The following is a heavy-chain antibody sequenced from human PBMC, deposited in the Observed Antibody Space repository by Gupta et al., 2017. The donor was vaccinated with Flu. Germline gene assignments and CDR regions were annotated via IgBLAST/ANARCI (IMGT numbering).Heavy chain of an antibody. D-gene: IGHD5-18*01. CDR1: GFTFSSYE. V-gene: IGHV3-48*03. Sequence: EVQLVESGGGLVQPGGSLRLSCAASGFTFSSYEMNWVRQAPGKGLEWVSYISSSGSTIYYADSVKGRFTISRDNAKNSLYLQMNSLRAEDTAVYYCARLRGYSYGYDYWGQGTLVTVSS. CDR3: ARLRGYSYGYDY. J-gene: IGHJ4*02. CDR2: ISSSGSTI.